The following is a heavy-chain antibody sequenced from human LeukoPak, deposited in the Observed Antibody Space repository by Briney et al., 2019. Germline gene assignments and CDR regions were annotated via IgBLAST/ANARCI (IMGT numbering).Heavy chain of an antibody. Sequence: GGSLRLSCAASGFTFSSYWMNWVRQAPGKGLEWVSYISSRGSTIYYADSVKGRFTISRDNAKNSLYLQMNSLRAEDTAVYYCAKDNWVGATHFDYWGQGTLVTVSS. CDR1: GFTFSSYW. J-gene: IGHJ4*02. CDR3: AKDNWVGATHFDY. V-gene: IGHV3-48*04. CDR2: ISSRGSTI. D-gene: IGHD1-26*01.